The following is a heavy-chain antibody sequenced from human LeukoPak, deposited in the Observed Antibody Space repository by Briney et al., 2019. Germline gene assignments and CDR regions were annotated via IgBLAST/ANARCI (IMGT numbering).Heavy chain of an antibody. D-gene: IGHD3-10*01. J-gene: IGHJ4*02. CDR1: GFGFSSFA. CDR3: ARPGYPFHGSGSKSAFDY. Sequence: GGSLRLSCEGSGFTASGFGFSSFAMYWVRQAPGKGLEWVAVMSYDGSSEYYADSVKGRFTISRDNPKKTLFLQMNNLRAADTAVYYCARPGYPFHGSGSKSAFDYWGQGTLVTVSS. CDR2: MSYDGSSE. V-gene: IGHV3-30*03.